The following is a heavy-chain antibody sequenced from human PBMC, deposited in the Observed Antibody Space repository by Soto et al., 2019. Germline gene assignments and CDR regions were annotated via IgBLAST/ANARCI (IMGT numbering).Heavy chain of an antibody. Sequence: EVQLLESGGGLVQPGGSLRLSCAASGFTFRNQDMRWVRQAPGKGLAWVSDISGTGGITYYADSVKGRFTISRDNSKNTVYLQMNRLRAEDTAVYYCAKGRQFMSYFESSGCYSSWGQGTLVTVSS. CDR3: AKGRQFMSYFESSGCYSS. V-gene: IGHV3-23*01. J-gene: IGHJ5*02. D-gene: IGHD3-22*01. CDR2: ISGTGGIT. CDR1: GFTFRNQD.